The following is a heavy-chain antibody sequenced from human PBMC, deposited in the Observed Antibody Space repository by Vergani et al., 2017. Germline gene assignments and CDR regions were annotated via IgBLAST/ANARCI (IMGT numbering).Heavy chain of an antibody. CDR2: ISSSSSYI. J-gene: IGHJ6*03. D-gene: IGHD3-9*01. V-gene: IGHV3-21*01. Sequence: EVQLVESGGGLVKPGGSLRLSCAASGFTFSSYSMNWVRQAPGKGLEWVSSISSSSSYIYYADSVKGRFTISRDNAKNSLYLQMNSLRAEDTAVYYCAGVPHYDILTGYYNYYYYMDVWGKGTTVTVSS. CDR1: GFTFSSYS. CDR3: AGVPHYDILTGYYNYYYYMDV.